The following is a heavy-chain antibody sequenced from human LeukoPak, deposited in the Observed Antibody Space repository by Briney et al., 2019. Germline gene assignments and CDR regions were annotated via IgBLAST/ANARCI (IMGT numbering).Heavy chain of an antibody. CDR3: ARRRAFGEGGSFDY. J-gene: IGHJ4*02. V-gene: IGHV4-31*03. Sequence: PSQTLSLTCTVSGGSISSAGYYWSWIRQHPGKGLEWIGYIYYSGSTYYNASLKSRVTISVDTSKNQLSLRLSSVTAADTAVYYCARRRAFGEGGSFDYWGQGTLVTVSS. CDR2: IYYSGST. CDR1: GGSISSAGYY. D-gene: IGHD3-16*01.